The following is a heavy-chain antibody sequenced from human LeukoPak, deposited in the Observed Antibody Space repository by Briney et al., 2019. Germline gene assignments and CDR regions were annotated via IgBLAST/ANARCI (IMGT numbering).Heavy chain of an antibody. V-gene: IGHV4-34*01. Sequence: SETLSLTCAVSGGPFSGYFWSWIRQSSGKGLEWIGEIHNSGTTNYNPSLNSRVIISEDTSKNQFYLNLSSVTAADMAVYYCARRYYYNLGSFPFDFWGQGTLVTVSS. CDR2: IHNSGTT. CDR3: ARRYYYNLGSFPFDF. D-gene: IGHD3-10*01. CDR1: GGPFSGYF. J-gene: IGHJ4*02.